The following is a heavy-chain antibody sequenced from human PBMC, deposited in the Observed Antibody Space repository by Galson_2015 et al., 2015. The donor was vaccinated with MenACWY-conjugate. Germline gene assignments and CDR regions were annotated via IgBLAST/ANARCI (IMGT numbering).Heavy chain of an antibody. D-gene: IGHD5-18*01. CDR1: GFIFSSYG. Sequence: LRLSCAASGFIFSSYGLHWVRQAPGKGLEWVAVIWYDGSNKYYADSVKGRFTISRDKSKNTLYLQMNSLRAEDTAVYYCARESRGYSYSYARDAFDVWGQGTMVTVSS. J-gene: IGHJ3*01. V-gene: IGHV3-33*01. CDR3: ARESRGYSYSYARDAFDV. CDR2: IWYDGSNK.